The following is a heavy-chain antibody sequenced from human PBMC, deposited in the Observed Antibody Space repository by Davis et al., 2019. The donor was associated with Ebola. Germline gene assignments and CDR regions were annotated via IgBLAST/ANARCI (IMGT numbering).Heavy chain of an antibody. CDR2: TYYNSKWYS. J-gene: IGHJ6*04. CDR1: GDSVSSGG. D-gene: IGHD5-18*01. V-gene: IGHV6-1*01. Sequence: HSQTLSLTCAISGDSVSSGGWNSIRQSPSRGLEWLGRTYYNSKWYSDYAVSVKSRLTINPDTSKNQFSLQLNSVTPEDTALYYCARGWLRAGIDVWGEGTTVTVSS. CDR3: ARGWLRAGIDV.